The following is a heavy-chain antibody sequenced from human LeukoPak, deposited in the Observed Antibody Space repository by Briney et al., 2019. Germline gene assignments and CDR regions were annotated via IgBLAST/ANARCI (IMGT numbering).Heavy chain of an antibody. CDR3: ARGKDFWTGYYSGNVSSAFDY. D-gene: IGHD3/OR15-3a*01. J-gene: IGHJ4*02. V-gene: IGHV4-4*08. CDR1: RVSINGYY. Sequence: PSETLSLTCTVSRVSINGYYWAWIRQSPGKGLEWIGFVYSGGTTNHNPSLKSRVTVSIDTSKNQFYPKLKSVTATDTAVYYCARGKDFWTGYYSGNVSSAFDYWGQGIQVIVSS. CDR2: VYSGGTT.